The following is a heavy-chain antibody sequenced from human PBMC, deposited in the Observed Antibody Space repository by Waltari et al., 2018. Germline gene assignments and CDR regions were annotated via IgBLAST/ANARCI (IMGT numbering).Heavy chain of an antibody. J-gene: IGHJ6*03. D-gene: IGHD1-26*01. CDR3: ARDKVGATINYYYYYMDV. CDR2: IYSGGST. V-gene: IGHV3-53*02. CDR1: GFTVSSNY. Sequence: EVQLVETGGGLIQPGGSLRLSCAASGFTVSSNYMSWVRQAPRKGLDWVSVIYSGGSTYYADSVKGRFTISRDNSKNTLYLQMNSLRAEDTAVYYCARDKVGATINYYYYYMDVWGKGTTVTVSS.